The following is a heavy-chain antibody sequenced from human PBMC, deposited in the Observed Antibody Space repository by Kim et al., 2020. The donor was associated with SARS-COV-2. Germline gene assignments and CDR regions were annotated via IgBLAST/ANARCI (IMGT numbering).Heavy chain of an antibody. J-gene: IGHJ4*02. Sequence: GGSLRLSCAASGFTFSSYSMNWVRQAPGKGLAWVSSISSSSSYIYYADSVKGRFTISRDNAKNSLYLQMNSLRAEDTAVYYCARDPISLKDPSIQLWFGGASYYFHFWGQGTLVSVSS. CDR1: GFTFSSYS. CDR3: ARDPISLKDPSIQLWFGGASYYFHF. CDR2: ISSSSSYI. D-gene: IGHD5-18*01. V-gene: IGHV3-21*01.